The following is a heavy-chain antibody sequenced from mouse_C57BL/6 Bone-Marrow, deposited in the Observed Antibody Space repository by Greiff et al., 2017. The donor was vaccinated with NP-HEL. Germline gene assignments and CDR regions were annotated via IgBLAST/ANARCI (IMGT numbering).Heavy chain of an antibody. CDR1: GYTFTSYG. Sequence: QVQLQQSGAELARPGASVKLSCKASGYTFTSYGISWVKQRTGQGLEWIGEIYPRSGNTYYNEKFKGKATLTADKSSSTAYMELRSLTSEDSAVYFCARSNTVVGDWYGDVWGTGTTVTVSS. CDR3: ARSNTVVGDWYGDV. V-gene: IGHV1-81*01. J-gene: IGHJ1*03. D-gene: IGHD1-1*01. CDR2: IYPRSGNT.